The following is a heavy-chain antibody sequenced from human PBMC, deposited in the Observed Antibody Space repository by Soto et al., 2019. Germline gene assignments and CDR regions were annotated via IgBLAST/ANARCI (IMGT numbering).Heavy chain of an antibody. CDR1: GGSISSYY. CDR2: IYYSGST. D-gene: IGHD4-17*01. J-gene: IGHJ4*02. V-gene: IGHV4-59*01. CDR3: ARDDYGDYVGYFDY. Sequence: QVQLQESGPGLVKPSETLSLTCTVYGGSISSYYWSWIRQPPGKGLEWIGYIYYSGSTNYNPSLKSRVTISVDTSQNQFSLKLSSVTASDTAVYYCARDDYGDYVGYFDYWGQGTLVTVSS.